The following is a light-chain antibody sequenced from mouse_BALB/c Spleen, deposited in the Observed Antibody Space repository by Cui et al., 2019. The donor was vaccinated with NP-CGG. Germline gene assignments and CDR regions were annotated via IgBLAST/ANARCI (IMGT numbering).Light chain of an antibody. CDR3: ALWYSNHWV. CDR2: GTN. Sequence: QAVATQEPALTTSPGETVTLTCRSTTGAVTTSNYANWVQEKPDHLFTGLIGGTNNRAPGVPARFSGSLNGDKAALTITGAQTEDEAIYFCALWYSNHWVFGGGTKLTVL. V-gene: IGLV1*01. CDR1: TGAVTTSNY. J-gene: IGLJ1*01.